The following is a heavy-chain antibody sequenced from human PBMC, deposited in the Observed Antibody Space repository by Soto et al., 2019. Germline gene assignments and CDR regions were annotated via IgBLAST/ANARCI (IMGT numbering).Heavy chain of an antibody. J-gene: IGHJ4*02. CDR3: ATAYGAGSYFCDY. CDR2: IYSDGRT. D-gene: IGHD3-10*01. Sequence: EVRLVESGGGLIQPGGSLRLSCAASELTLSSDYMTWVRQAPGKGLEWVSLIYSDGRTYHADSVKGRFTISRDDFRNTVYLQMNSLRAEDTAVYYCATAYGAGSYFCDYWGQGTPVTVSS. CDR1: ELTLSSDY. V-gene: IGHV3-53*01.